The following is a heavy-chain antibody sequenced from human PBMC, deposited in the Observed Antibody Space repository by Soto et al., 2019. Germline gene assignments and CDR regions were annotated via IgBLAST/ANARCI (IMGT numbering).Heavy chain of an antibody. D-gene: IGHD6-19*01. CDR1: GFTFSSYG. CDR2: ISYDGSNK. Sequence: PGGSLRLSCAASGFTFSSYGMHWVRQAPGKGLEWVAVISYDGSNKYYADSVKGRFTISRDNSKNTPYLQMNSLRAEDTAVYYCAKDFQAVAAHYYYYGMDVWGQGTTVTVSS. V-gene: IGHV3-30*18. CDR3: AKDFQAVAAHYYYYGMDV. J-gene: IGHJ6*02.